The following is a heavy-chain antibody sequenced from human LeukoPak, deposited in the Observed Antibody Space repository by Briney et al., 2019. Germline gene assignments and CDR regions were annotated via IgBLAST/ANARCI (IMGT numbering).Heavy chain of an antibody. D-gene: IGHD3-10*01. Sequence: GGSLRLSCAASGFTFSNAWMSWVRQAPGKGLEWVGRIKSKTDGGTTDYAAPVRGRFTISRDDSKNTLYLQMNSLKTEDAAVYYCTTHYGSGSVDAFDIWGQGTMVTVSS. CDR3: TTHYGSGSVDAFDI. CDR1: GFTFSNAW. J-gene: IGHJ3*02. V-gene: IGHV3-15*01. CDR2: IKSKTDGGTT.